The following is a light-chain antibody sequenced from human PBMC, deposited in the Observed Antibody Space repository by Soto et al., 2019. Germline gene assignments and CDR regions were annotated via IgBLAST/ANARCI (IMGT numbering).Light chain of an antibody. J-gene: IGLJ1*01. CDR3: KSYAGSNTYV. V-gene: IGLV2-8*01. CDR2: EVV. CDR1: KNDIGVYDF. Sequence: QSVLTQPPSASGSPGQSVTICCTGTKNDIGVYDFVSWYQHHPGKAPRLIIYEVVQRPSGVPDRFSGSKSGNTASLTVSGLQAADEADYFCKSYAGSNTYVFGSGTKLHRP.